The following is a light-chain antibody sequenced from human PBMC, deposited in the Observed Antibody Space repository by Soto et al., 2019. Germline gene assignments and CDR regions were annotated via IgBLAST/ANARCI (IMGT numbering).Light chain of an antibody. CDR1: SGHRNYA. CDR2: VNSDGSH. J-gene: IGLJ2*01. CDR3: QTWGTGTHVV. V-gene: IGLV4-69*01. Sequence: QSVLTQSPSASASLGVSVKLTCTLSSGHRNYAIAWHQQQPEKGPRYLMKVNSDGSHGKGDGIPDRFSGSSSGAERYLSISSLQSEDEADYYCQTWGTGTHVVFGGGTKLTVL.